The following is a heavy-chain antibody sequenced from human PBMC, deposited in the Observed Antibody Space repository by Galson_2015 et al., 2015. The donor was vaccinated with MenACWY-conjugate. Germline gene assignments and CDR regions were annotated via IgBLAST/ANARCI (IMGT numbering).Heavy chain of an antibody. J-gene: IGHJ4*02. CDR1: GGSFSGYY. CDR3: ATENLLKRMMATIRL. D-gene: IGHD5-24*01. V-gene: IGHV4-34*01. CDR2: INHSGST. Sequence: ETLSLTCAVYGGSFSGYYWSWIRQPPGKGLEWIGEINHSGSTNYNPSLKSRVTISVDTSKNQFSLKLSSVTAADTAVYYCATENLLKRMMATIRLWGQGTLVTVSS.